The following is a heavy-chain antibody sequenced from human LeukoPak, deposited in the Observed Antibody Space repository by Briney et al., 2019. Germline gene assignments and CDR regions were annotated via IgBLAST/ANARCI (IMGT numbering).Heavy chain of an antibody. CDR3: ARATGGAFDI. CDR1: GFTFSSYW. J-gene: IGHJ3*02. CDR2: ISSISTSI. V-gene: IGHV3-48*01. Sequence: GGSLRLSCAASGFTFSSYWMNWVRQAPGKGLEWVSYISSISTSIYYADSLKGRFTMSRDNAKNSLYLQMNSLRAEDTAVYYCARATGGAFDIWGQGTMVTVSS. D-gene: IGHD4-17*01.